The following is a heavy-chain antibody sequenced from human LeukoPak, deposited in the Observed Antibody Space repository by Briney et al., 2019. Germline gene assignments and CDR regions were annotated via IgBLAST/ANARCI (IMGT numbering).Heavy chain of an antibody. CDR3: ARDSTTVTTDY. J-gene: IGHJ4*02. CDR1: GFTVSSNY. CDR2: IYSDGTT. V-gene: IGHV3-66*02. D-gene: IGHD4-17*01. Sequence: GGSLRLSCTASGFTVSSNYMSWVRQAPGKGLEWVSVIYSDGTTYYADSVKGRFTISRDNSKNTLYLQMNSLRAEDTAVYYCARDSTTVTTDYWGQGTLVTVSS.